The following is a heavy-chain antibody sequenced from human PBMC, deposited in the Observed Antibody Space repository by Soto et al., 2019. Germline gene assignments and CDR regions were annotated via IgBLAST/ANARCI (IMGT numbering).Heavy chain of an antibody. V-gene: IGHV3-23*01. CDR2: ISGSGGST. D-gene: IGHD3-3*01. Sequence: EVQLLESGGGLVQPGGSLRLSCAASGFTFSSYAMSWVRQAPGKGLEWVSAISGSGGSTYYADSVKGRFTISRDNSKNTLYLQMNSLRAEDTAVYYCAKDGRVLRFLEWSPEKNDAFDIWGQGTMVTVSS. J-gene: IGHJ3*02. CDR3: AKDGRVLRFLEWSPEKNDAFDI. CDR1: GFTFSSYA.